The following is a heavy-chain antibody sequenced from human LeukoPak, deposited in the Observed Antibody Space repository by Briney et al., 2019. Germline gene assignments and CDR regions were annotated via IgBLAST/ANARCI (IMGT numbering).Heavy chain of an antibody. Sequence: GGSLRLSCAASGFTLSSFEMNWVRQAPGKGLEWVSYISSSGSSIYYGDSVKGRFTISRDDAKNFLYLQMNSLRDEDTAVYYCARDLYYYGSGNYVPGLPDFWGQGTLVTVSS. CDR3: ARDLYYYGSGNYVPGLPDF. D-gene: IGHD3-10*01. CDR2: ISSSGSSI. V-gene: IGHV3-48*03. CDR1: GFTLSSFE. J-gene: IGHJ4*02.